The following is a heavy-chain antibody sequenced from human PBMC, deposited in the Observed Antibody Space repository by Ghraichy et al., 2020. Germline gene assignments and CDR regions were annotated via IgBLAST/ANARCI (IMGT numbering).Heavy chain of an antibody. CDR1: GFTFSSYS. J-gene: IGHJ4*02. Sequence: GGSLRLSCAASGFTFSSYSMNWVRQAPGKGLEWVSYISSSSGTIYYADSVKGRFTISRDNAKNSLYLQMNSLRDEDTAVYYCARTRSDSSGWCYFDYWGQGTLVTVSS. CDR2: ISSSSGTI. V-gene: IGHV3-48*02. CDR3: ARTRSDSSGWCYFDY. D-gene: IGHD6-13*01.